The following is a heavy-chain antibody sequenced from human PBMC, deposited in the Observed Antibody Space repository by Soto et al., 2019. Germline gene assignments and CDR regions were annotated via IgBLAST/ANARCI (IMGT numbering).Heavy chain of an antibody. V-gene: IGHV3-33*01. J-gene: IGHJ4*02. D-gene: IGHD6-6*01. CDR3: EMTYSSSFLAAY. CDR1: GFTFSSYG. Sequence: QVQLVESGGGVVEPGRSLRLSCAASGFTFSSYGMPWVRQAPGKGLGWVAVLWHDGSNKYYAASVKGRVTISRDNSKNTLYLQMNSLRAEDTAVYYWEMTYSSSFLAAYWVQGTLVTVSS. CDR2: LWHDGSNK.